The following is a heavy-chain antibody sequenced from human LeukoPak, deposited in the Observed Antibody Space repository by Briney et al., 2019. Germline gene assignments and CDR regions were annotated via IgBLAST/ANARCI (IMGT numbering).Heavy chain of an antibody. J-gene: IGHJ4*02. Sequence: GGSLRLSCAASGFTFSSYSMNWVRQAPGKGLEWVSSISSSSSYIYYADSVKGRFTISRDNAKNSLDLQMNSLRAEDTAVYYCARAGIAAYTWDYWGQGTLVTVSS. CDR2: ISSSSSYI. CDR1: GFTFSSYS. V-gene: IGHV3-21*01. CDR3: ARAGIAAYTWDY. D-gene: IGHD6-13*01.